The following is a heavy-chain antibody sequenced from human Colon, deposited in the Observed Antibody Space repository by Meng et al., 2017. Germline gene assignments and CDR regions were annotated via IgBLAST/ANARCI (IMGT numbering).Heavy chain of an antibody. J-gene: IGHJ4*02. D-gene: IGHD3-10*01. CDR1: GASIRGGGYY. CDR3: ARRYGSGTYPFDF. CDR2: IYYSENT. V-gene: IGHV4-31*03. Sequence: QVQMQESGPGLVKPSETRSLTCSVSGASIRGGGYYWSWIRQVPGKGLDLIGYIYYSENTYYKPSLQSRAIISVDTSKNEFSLRLSSVSAADTAVYYCARRYGSGTYPFDFWGQGILVTASS.